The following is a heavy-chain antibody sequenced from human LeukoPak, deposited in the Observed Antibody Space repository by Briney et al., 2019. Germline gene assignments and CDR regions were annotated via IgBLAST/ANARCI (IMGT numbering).Heavy chain of an antibody. CDR3: ARDHYYGSGSYYHSLDY. CDR2: IYSGGST. J-gene: IGHJ4*02. CDR1: GFTVSSNY. Sequence: GGSLRLSCAASGFTVSSNYMSWVRQAPGKGLEWVSVIYSGGSTYYADSVKGRFTISRDNAKNSLYLQMNSLRAEDTAVYYCARDHYYGSGSYYHSLDYWGQGTLVTVSS. V-gene: IGHV3-66*01. D-gene: IGHD3-10*01.